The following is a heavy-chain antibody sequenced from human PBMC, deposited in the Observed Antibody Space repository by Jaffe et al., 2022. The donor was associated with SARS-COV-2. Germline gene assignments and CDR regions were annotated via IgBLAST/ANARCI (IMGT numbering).Heavy chain of an antibody. CDR2: IKSKTDGGTT. J-gene: IGHJ6*02. CDR1: GFTFSNAW. Sequence: EVQLVESGGGLVKPGGSLRLSCAASGFTFSNAWMSWVRQAPGKGLEWVGRIKSKTDGGTTDYAAPVKGRFTISRDDSKNTLYLQMNSLKTEDTAVYYCTTDRDYGSGSYYNPSVPNNYYYGMDVWGQGTTVTVSS. V-gene: IGHV3-15*01. CDR3: TTDRDYGSGSYYNPSVPNNYYYGMDV. D-gene: IGHD3-10*01.